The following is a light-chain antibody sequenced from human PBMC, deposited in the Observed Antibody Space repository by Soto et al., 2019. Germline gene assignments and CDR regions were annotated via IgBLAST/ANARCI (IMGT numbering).Light chain of an antibody. CDR2: STS. Sequence: QTEVTQEPSFSVSPGGTVTLTCGLSSGSVSASYYPSWYQQTPGQAPRTLIYSTSTRSSGVPDRFSGSILGNKAALTITGAQADDECDYYCVLYMGSGISVFGGGTQLTVL. CDR1: SGSVSASYY. J-gene: IGLJ2*01. V-gene: IGLV8-61*01. CDR3: VLYMGSGISV.